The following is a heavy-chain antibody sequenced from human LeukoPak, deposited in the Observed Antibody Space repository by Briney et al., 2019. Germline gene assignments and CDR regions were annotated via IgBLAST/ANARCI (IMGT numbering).Heavy chain of an antibody. CDR1: GDSVSSNSNS. CDR2: TYYRSKWYN. D-gene: IGHD6-19*01. V-gene: IGHV6-1*01. Sequence: SQTLSLTCVISGDSVSSNSNSWNWIRQSPSRGLEWLGRTYYRSKWYNDYAVSVKSRITIDPDTSKNQFSLQLTSVTPEDTAIYYCARDIGWDRGLDSWGQGTLVTVSS. J-gene: IGHJ4*02. CDR3: ARDIGWDRGLDS.